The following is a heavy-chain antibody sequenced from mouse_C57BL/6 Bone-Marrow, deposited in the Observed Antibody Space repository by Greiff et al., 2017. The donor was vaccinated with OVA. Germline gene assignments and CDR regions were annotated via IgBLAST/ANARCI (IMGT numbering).Heavy chain of an antibody. D-gene: IGHD2-5*01. CDR1: GYTFTSYD. CDR2: IYPRDGST. J-gene: IGHJ3*01. CDR3: AYSNWFAY. Sequence: VQLQESGPELVKPGASVKLSCKASGYTFTSYDINWVKQRPGQGLEWIGWIYPRDGSTKYNEKFKGKATLTVDTSSSTAYMELHSLTSEDSAVYFCAYSNWFAYWGQGTLVTVSA. V-gene: IGHV1-85*01.